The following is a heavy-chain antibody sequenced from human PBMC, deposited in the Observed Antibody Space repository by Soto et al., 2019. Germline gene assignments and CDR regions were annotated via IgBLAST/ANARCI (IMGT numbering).Heavy chain of an antibody. V-gene: IGHV4-30-4*01. J-gene: IGHJ6*02. CDR2: IYHSGST. Sequence: TSETLSLTCTVSGGSISSGDYYWSWIRQPPGKGLEWIGYIYHSGSTYYNPSLKSRVTISVDTSKNQFSLKLSSVTAADTAVYYCVRDYYDSSGYRYYYYGMDVWGQGTTVTVSS. D-gene: IGHD3-22*01. CDR3: VRDYYDSSGYRYYYYGMDV. CDR1: GGSISSGDYY.